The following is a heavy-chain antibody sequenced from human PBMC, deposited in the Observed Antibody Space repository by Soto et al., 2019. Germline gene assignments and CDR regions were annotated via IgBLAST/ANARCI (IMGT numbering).Heavy chain of an antibody. CDR3: VRSTGYVQGGY. Sequence: SSETLSLTCAVSGYPISSGYYWGWIRQPPGKGLEWIGIIHHSGSTYYNPSLRSRITISVDTSKNQFSLKMPSVTAADTAVYYCVRSTGYVQGGYWGQGILLTVFS. CDR1: GYPISSGYY. D-gene: IGHD5-12*01. J-gene: IGHJ1*01. V-gene: IGHV4-38-2*01. CDR2: IHHSGST.